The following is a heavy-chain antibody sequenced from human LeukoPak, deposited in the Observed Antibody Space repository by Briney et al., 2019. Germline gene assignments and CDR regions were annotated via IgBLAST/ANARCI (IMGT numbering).Heavy chain of an antibody. Sequence: ASVKVSCKASGYTFTSYYLYWVRQAPGQGLEWMVVINPSGGSTTSAQKFQGRVTMTRDTSTSTVYMEPRSLRSEDTAVYYCARGPGPADDGGGYCFDYWGQGTLVTVSS. CDR1: GYTFTSYY. J-gene: IGHJ4*02. CDR2: INPSGGST. CDR3: ARGPGPADDGGGYCFDY. D-gene: IGHD3-22*01. V-gene: IGHV1-46*01.